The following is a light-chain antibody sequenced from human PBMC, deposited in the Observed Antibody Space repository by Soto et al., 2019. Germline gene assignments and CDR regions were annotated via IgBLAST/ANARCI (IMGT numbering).Light chain of an antibody. J-gene: IGKJ4*01. CDR1: QGIGSY. CDR3: QQPHSWGVT. Sequence: DIHLSQSPYFLSASVGYRVTITCRASQGIGSYLAWYQQKPGKAPKLLISGASTLQSGVPSRFRGSGSGTEFTLTISSLQPEDFETYSCQQPHSWGVTFGGGTKVDIK. CDR2: GAS. V-gene: IGKV1-9*01.